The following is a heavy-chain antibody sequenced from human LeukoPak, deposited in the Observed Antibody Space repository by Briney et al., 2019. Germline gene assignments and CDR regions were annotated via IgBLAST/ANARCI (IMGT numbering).Heavy chain of an antibody. CDR1: GGTFSNYA. CDR3: ARDSGDYGVPYFDL. Sequence: SVEVSCKASGGTFSNYAITWVRQAPGQGLEWMGGIIPIFGTTNYAQKFQGRVTITADKSTSTAYMELSSLRSEDTAVYYCARDSGDYGVPYFDLWGRGTLVTVSS. V-gene: IGHV1-69*06. D-gene: IGHD4-17*01. J-gene: IGHJ2*01. CDR2: IIPIFGTT.